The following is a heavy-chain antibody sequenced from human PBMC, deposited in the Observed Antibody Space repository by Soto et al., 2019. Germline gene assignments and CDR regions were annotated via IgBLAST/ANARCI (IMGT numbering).Heavy chain of an antibody. CDR2: TYYNGNA. Sequence: SETLSLTCTVSGDSIDRSNYYWDWIRRPPGKGLEWIGTTYYNGNAYYNPSLKSRVTMSVDTSKNQFSLKLISVTAADTAVYYCARHFVAVVIKGWGYWGQGALVTVSS. V-gene: IGHV4-39*01. CDR1: GDSIDRSNYY. D-gene: IGHD3-22*01. J-gene: IGHJ4*02. CDR3: ARHFVAVVIKGWGY.